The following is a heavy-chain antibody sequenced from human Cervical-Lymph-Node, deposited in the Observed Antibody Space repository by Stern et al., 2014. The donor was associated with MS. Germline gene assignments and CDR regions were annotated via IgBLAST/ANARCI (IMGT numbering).Heavy chain of an antibody. CDR1: GFTFTSSA. CDR2: IAVGSGNT. Sequence: QLVESGPEVKKPGTSVKVSCKASGFTFTSSAVQWVRQARGQPLEWIGWIAVGSGNTNYAQKFQERVTITRDMSTSTAYMELSSLRSEDTAVYYCAAEPMYYSDSVGAFDIWGQGTMVTVSS. V-gene: IGHV1-58*01. CDR3: AAEPMYYSDSVGAFDI. D-gene: IGHD3-22*01. J-gene: IGHJ3*02.